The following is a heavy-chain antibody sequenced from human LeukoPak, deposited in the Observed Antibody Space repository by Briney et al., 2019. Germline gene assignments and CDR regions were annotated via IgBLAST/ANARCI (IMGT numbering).Heavy chain of an antibody. J-gene: IGHJ4*02. CDR1: GFTVSSNY. CDR2: TYSGGTT. D-gene: IGHD3-22*01. CDR3: ARDVATYYYDSSGIFDY. V-gene: IGHV3-53*01. Sequence: PGGSLRLSCAASGFTVSSNYMSWVRQAPGKGLEWVSVTYSGGTTYYADSVKGRFTISRDNAKNSLYLQMNSLRAEDTAVYYCARDVATYYYDSSGIFDYWGQGTLVTVSS.